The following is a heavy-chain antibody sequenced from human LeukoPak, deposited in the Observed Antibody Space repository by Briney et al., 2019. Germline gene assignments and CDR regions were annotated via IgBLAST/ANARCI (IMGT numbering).Heavy chain of an antibody. Sequence: GGSLRRSCAASGFTFSSYSMDWVRQAPGKGLEWVSYTSSSSSTIKYADSVRGRFTISRDNAENSLYLQMNSLRDEDTAVYYCARARGTGWYFDLWGRGTLVTVSS. CDR2: TSSSSSTI. V-gene: IGHV3-48*02. J-gene: IGHJ2*01. D-gene: IGHD2-15*01. CDR3: ARARGTGWYFDL. CDR1: GFTFSSYS.